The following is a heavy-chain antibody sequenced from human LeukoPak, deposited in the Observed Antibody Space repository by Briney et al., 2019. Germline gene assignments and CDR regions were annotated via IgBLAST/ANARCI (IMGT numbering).Heavy chain of an antibody. CDR2: IYHSGST. Sequence: SGTLSLTCAVSGGSISSSNWWSWVRQPPGKGLEWIGEIYHSGSTNYNPSLKSRVTISVDTSKNQFSLKLSSVTAADTAVYYCARVARYGYDAFDIWGQGTMVTVSS. CDR3: ARVARYGYDAFDI. CDR1: GGSISSSNW. V-gene: IGHV4-4*02. D-gene: IGHD5-24*01. J-gene: IGHJ3*02.